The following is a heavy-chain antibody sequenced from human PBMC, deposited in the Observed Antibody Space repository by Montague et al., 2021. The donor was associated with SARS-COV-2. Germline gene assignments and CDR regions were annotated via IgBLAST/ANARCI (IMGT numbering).Heavy chain of an antibody. J-gene: IGHJ3*02. V-gene: IGHV3-48*03. Sequence: SQRLSCAASGFTFSNYDMNWVRQAPGKGPEWVSYICTSAYTPSFAGSVKGRFTISRDNGKNSLYLQMNSLRVEDTAVYYCTRDYRSIVGDGLDIWGQGTKVTVSS. D-gene: IGHD3-16*02. CDR1: GFTFSNYD. CDR3: TRDYRSIVGDGLDI. CDR2: ICTSAYTP.